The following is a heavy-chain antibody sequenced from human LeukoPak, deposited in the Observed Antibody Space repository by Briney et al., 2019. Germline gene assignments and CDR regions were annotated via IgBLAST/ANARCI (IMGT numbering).Heavy chain of an antibody. V-gene: IGHV1-18*01. CDR3: ARAPSFGDYGGDY. J-gene: IGHJ4*02. Sequence: ASVKVSCKASGYNFTNYGISWVRQAPGHGLEWMGWISAYNGDTNYAQKLQGRVTMTTGTSTGTAYMDLRGLRSDDTAVYYCARAPSFGDYGGDYWGQGTLVTVSS. CDR2: ISAYNGDT. CDR1: GYNFTNYG. D-gene: IGHD4-17*01.